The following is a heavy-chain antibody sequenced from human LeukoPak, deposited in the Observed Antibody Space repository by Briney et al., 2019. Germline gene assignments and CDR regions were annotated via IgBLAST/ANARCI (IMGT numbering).Heavy chain of an antibody. CDR2: IKQDGSEK. Sequence: GGSLRLSCAASGFTFSSYWMTWVRQAPGTGLEWVANIKQDGSEKYYVDSVEGRFTISRDNAKNSLFLQMNSLRAEDTAVYYCARDVSLLTTRHFDYWGQGTLVTVSS. J-gene: IGHJ4*02. CDR1: GFTFSSYW. CDR3: ARDVSLLTTRHFDY. V-gene: IGHV3-7*01. D-gene: IGHD4-17*01.